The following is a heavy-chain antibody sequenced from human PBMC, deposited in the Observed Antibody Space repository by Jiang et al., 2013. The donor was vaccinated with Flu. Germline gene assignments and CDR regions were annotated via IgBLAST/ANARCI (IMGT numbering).Heavy chain of an antibody. CDR2: TYYRSKWYN. Sequence: SQTLSLTCAISGDSVSSNSAAWNWIRQSPSRGLEWLGRTYYRSKWYNDYAVSVKSRITINPDTSKNQFSLQLNSVTPEDTAVYYCARDLYLSDGYSASGWFDPWGQGTLVTVSS. CDR1: GDSVSSNSAA. J-gene: IGHJ5*02. D-gene: IGHD6-13*01. V-gene: IGHV6-1*01. CDR3: ARDLYLSDGYSASGWFDP.